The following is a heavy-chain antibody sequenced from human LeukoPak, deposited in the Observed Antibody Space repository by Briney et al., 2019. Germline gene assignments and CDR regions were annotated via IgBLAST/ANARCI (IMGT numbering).Heavy chain of an antibody. V-gene: IGHV3-7*01. Sequence: GGSLRLSCAASGFTFSSYWMTWVRQAPGKGLEWVANIKQDGREKYYVDSVKGRFTISGDNAKNSLYLQMNSLRAEDTAVYYCARHSGTYFDYWGQGTLVTVSS. CDR1: GFTFSSYW. D-gene: IGHD1-26*01. CDR2: IKQDGREK. CDR3: ARHSGTYFDY. J-gene: IGHJ4*02.